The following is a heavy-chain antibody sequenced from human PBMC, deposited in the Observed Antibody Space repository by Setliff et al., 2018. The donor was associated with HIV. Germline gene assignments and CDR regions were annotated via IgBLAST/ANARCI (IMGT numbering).Heavy chain of an antibody. V-gene: IGHV3-21*01. J-gene: IGHJ4*02. CDR2: ISSRSSYI. CDR3: ARGIENFWSGYIR. D-gene: IGHD3-3*01. Sequence: GGSLRLSCAASGFTFSSYSMNWVRQAPGKGLEWVSSISSRSSYIYYADSVKGRFTISRDNAKNSLYLQMNSLRAEDTAVYFCARGIENFWSGYIRWGQGTLVTVSS. CDR1: GFTFSSYS.